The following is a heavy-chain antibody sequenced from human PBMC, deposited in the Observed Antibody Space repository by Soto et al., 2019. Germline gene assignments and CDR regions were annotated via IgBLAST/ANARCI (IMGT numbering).Heavy chain of an antibody. J-gene: IGHJ4*02. CDR1: GGSFSGYY. CDR2: INHSGRT. D-gene: IGHD2-21*01. CDR3: ASLVARSTASLRDY. Sequence: QVQLQQWGAGLLKPSETLSLTCAVYGGSFSGYYWSWIRQPPGKGLEWIGEINHSGRTNYNPSLKSRVTISVDTSKNQFSLKLSSVTAADTAVYYCASLVARSTASLRDYWGQGTLVTVSS. V-gene: IGHV4-34*01.